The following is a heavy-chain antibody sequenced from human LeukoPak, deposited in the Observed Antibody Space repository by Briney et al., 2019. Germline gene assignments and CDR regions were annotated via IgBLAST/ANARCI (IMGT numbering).Heavy chain of an antibody. Sequence: GGFLRLSCAASGFTFSSYAMSWVRQAPGKGLEWVSAISGSGGSTYYADSVKGRFTISRDNSKNTLYLQMNSLRAEDTAVYYCAKVPIDIVVVVAAAYFDYWGQGTLVTVSS. CDR2: ISGSGGST. CDR1: GFTFSSYA. J-gene: IGHJ4*02. D-gene: IGHD2-15*01. CDR3: AKVPIDIVVVVAAAYFDY. V-gene: IGHV3-23*01.